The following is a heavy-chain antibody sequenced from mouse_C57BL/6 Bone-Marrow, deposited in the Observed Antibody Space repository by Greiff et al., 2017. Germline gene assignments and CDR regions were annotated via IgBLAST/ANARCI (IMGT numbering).Heavy chain of an antibody. CDR3: ARGRNCYGSSYPYYAMDY. J-gene: IGHJ4*01. CDR2: IYPGSGST. V-gene: IGHV1-55*01. D-gene: IGHD1-1*01. Sequence: VQLQQPGAELVKPGASVKMSCKASGYTFTSYWITWVKQRPGQGLEWIGDIYPGSGSTNYNEKFKSKATLTVDTSSSTAYMQLSSLTSEDSAVYYCARGRNCYGSSYPYYAMDYWGQGTSVTVSS. CDR1: GYTFTSYW.